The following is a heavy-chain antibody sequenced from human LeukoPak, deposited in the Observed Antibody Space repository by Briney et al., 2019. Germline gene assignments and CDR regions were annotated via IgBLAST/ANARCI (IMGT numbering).Heavy chain of an antibody. V-gene: IGHV3-23*01. Sequence: GGSLRLSCAASGFTFSSYDMSWVRQAPGKGLEGVSAISGSGGSTYYADSVKGRVTISRDNPNTTLYLQMNSLRAEDTAVYYCAKVRSTLVRGYYFDHWRQGPLLSVSS. J-gene: IGHJ4*02. CDR1: GFTFSSYD. CDR3: AKVRSTLVRGYYFDH. D-gene: IGHD3-10*01. CDR2: ISGSGGST.